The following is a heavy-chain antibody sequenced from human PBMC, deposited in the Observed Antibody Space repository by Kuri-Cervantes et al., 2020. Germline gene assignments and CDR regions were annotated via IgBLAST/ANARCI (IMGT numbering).Heavy chain of an antibody. CDR1: GFTFSDYY. CDR2: ISSSGSTI. D-gene: IGHD1-26*01. CDR3: ARVKLVVGGSHVGNAFDI. Sequence: GGSLRLSCAASGFTFSDYYMSWIRQAPGKGPEWVSYISSSGSTIYYADSVKGRFTISRDNAKNSLYLQMNSLRAEDTAVYYCARVKLVVGGSHVGNAFDIWGQGTMVTVSS. V-gene: IGHV3-11*01. J-gene: IGHJ3*02.